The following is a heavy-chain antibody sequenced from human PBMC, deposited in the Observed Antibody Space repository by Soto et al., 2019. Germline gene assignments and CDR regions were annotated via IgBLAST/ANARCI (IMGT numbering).Heavy chain of an antibody. Sequence: QVQLVESGVGVLEPGRSLRLSCAASGFTFSSYGMHWVRQAPGKGLEWVAVISYDGSNKYYADSVKGRFTISRDNSKNTLYLQMNSLRAEDTAVYYCAKGGWNDAFDIWGQGTMVTVSS. CDR2: ISYDGSNK. D-gene: IGHD1-1*01. J-gene: IGHJ3*02. CDR3: AKGGWNDAFDI. CDR1: GFTFSSYG. V-gene: IGHV3-30*18.